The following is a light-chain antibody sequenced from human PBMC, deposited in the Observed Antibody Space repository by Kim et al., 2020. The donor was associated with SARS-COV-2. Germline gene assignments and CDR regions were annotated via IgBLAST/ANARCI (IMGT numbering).Light chain of an antibody. V-gene: IGKV1-39*01. CDR2: AAS. CDR3: QQYYYSPLT. J-gene: IGKJ4*01. CDR1: QRISNF. Sequence: DTQMTQSPSSLSASVGHRVTITCRASQRISNFLSWYQQKSGRAPKLLIYAASSLQSGVPSRFSGSGSGTDFTLTISSLQPEDFETYYCQQYYYSPLTFGGGTKVDIK.